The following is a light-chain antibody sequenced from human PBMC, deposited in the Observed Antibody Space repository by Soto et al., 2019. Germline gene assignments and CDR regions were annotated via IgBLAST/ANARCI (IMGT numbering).Light chain of an antibody. CDR1: QSVSSY. V-gene: IGKV3-11*01. J-gene: IGKJ1*01. CDR2: DAS. Sequence: EIVLTQPPATLSLSSGERATLSCRASQSVSSYLAWYQQKPGQAPRLLIYDASNRATGIPARFSGSGSGTDFTLTISSLDPEDFAVYYCQQRSNWPRTLGHGTKVDIK. CDR3: QQRSNWPRT.